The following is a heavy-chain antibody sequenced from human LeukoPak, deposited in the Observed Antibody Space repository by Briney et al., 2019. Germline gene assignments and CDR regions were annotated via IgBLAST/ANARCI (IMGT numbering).Heavy chain of an antibody. CDR3: AKSRRLYGDFIDY. CDR1: GFTFCTYA. CDR2: ISGNGGST. J-gene: IGHJ4*02. Sequence: GGSLRLSCAASGFTFCTYAMNWVRQAPGEGVEWVSTISGNGGSTYYADSVKGRFTISRDNSKNTLYLQMNSLKAEDTAVYYCAKSRRLYGDFIDYWGQGTLVTVSS. V-gene: IGHV3-23*01. D-gene: IGHD4-17*01.